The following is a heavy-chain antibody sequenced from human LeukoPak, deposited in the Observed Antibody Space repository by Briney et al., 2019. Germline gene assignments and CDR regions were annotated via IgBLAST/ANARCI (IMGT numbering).Heavy chain of an antibody. CDR1: GYTFTSYG. V-gene: IGHV1-18*01. D-gene: IGHD3-22*01. CDR3: ARDSSGYYGSRGNFDI. Sequence: ASVKVSCKASGYTFTSYGISWVRQAPGQGLEWMGWISAYNGNTNYAQKLQGRVTMTTDTSTSTAYMELRSLRSDDTAVYYCARDSSGYYGSRGNFDIWGQGTMVTVSS. J-gene: IGHJ3*02. CDR2: ISAYNGNT.